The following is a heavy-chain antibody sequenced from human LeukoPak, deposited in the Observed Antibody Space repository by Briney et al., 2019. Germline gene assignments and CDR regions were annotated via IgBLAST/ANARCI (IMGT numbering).Heavy chain of an antibody. CDR3: SASGSYYRPFDY. CDR1: GGSISSTDYY. Sequence: SETLSLTCTVPGGSISSTDYYWGWIRQPPGKGLEWIGSIYYSGSTYYNPSLQTRVTISVDTSNNQFSLKLNSVTAADTAFYYCSASGSYYRPFDYWGQGTLVTVSS. CDR2: IYYSGST. V-gene: IGHV4-39*01. J-gene: IGHJ4*02. D-gene: IGHD1-26*01.